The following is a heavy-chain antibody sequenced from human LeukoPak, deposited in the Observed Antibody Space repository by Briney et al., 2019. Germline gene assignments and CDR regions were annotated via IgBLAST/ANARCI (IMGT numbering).Heavy chain of an antibody. CDR3: ARAGVGSGSDY. D-gene: IGHD6-19*01. J-gene: IGHJ4*02. Sequence: ASVKVSCKTSGYTFTSYYMHWVRQAPGQGLEWMGIINPSGGATTYARKFQDRVTMTRDTSTSTVSMELSSLRSDDTAVYYCARAGVGSGSDYWGQGTLVTVSP. V-gene: IGHV1-46*01. CDR2: INPSGGAT. CDR1: GYTFTSYY.